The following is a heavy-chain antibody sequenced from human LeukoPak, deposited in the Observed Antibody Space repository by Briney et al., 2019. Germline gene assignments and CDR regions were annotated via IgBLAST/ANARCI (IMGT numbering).Heavy chain of an antibody. CDR2: MNPTSGNT. Sequence: ASVKVSCKASGYTFTSYDINWVRQATGQGLEWMGWMNPTSGNTGYAQKFQGRVTMTRNTSISTAYMELSSLRSEDTAVYYCARVVVITTLSLYYYYYGMDVWGQGTTVTVSS. CDR3: ARVVVITTLSLYYYYYGMDV. V-gene: IGHV1-8*01. D-gene: IGHD3-22*01. CDR1: GYTFTSYD. J-gene: IGHJ6*02.